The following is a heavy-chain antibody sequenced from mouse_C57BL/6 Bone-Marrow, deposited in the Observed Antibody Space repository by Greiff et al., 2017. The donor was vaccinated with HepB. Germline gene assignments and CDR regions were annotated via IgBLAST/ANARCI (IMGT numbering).Heavy chain of an antibody. D-gene: IGHD3-3*01. Sequence: VQLQQSGAELVRPGASVKLSCTASGFNIKDDYMHWVKQRPEQGLEWIGWIDPENGDTEYASKFQGKATITADTSSNTAYLQLSSLTSEDTAVYYCTKRGRDDYWGQGTTLTVSS. CDR1: GFNIKDDY. V-gene: IGHV14-4*01. CDR2: IDPENGDT. J-gene: IGHJ2*01. CDR3: TKRGRDDY.